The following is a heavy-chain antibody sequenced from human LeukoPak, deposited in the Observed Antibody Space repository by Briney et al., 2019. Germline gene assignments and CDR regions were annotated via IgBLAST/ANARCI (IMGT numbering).Heavy chain of an antibody. CDR3: ARDNDWAFDY. D-gene: IGHD3-9*01. V-gene: IGHV3-48*02. CDR2: INHNGETI. Sequence: GGSLRLSCAASGFPFSSYVMSWVRQAPGKGLEWVSYINHNGETIYYPDFVKGRFTISRDDAKNSLYLQMNSLRDEDTAVYYCARDNDWAFDYWGQGTLVTVSS. CDR1: GFPFSSYV. J-gene: IGHJ4*02.